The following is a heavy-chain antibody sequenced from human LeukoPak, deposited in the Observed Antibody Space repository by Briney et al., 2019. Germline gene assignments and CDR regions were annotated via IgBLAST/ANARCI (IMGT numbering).Heavy chain of an antibody. V-gene: IGHV3-53*01. Sequence: GGSLRLSCAASGFTVSSNYMSWVRQAPGKGLEWVSVIYSGGSTYYADSVKGRFTISRHNSKNTLYLQMNSLRAEDTAVYYCAKVPYSGSYSYFDYWGQGTLVTVSS. CDR2: IYSGGST. D-gene: IGHD1-26*01. CDR1: GFTVSSNY. CDR3: AKVPYSGSYSYFDY. J-gene: IGHJ4*02.